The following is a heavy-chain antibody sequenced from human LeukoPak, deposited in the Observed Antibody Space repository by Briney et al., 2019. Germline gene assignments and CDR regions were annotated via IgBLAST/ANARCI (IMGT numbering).Heavy chain of an antibody. J-gene: IGHJ4*02. CDR2: INHSGST. CDR1: GGSISSYY. V-gene: IGHV4-34*01. CDR3: ARSGYSYGYNIY. D-gene: IGHD5-18*01. Sequence: PSETLSLTCTVSGGSISSYYWSWIRQPPGKGLEWIGEINHSGSTNYNPSLKSRVTISVDTSKNQFSLKLSSVTAADTAVYYCARSGYSYGYNIYWGQGTLVTVSS.